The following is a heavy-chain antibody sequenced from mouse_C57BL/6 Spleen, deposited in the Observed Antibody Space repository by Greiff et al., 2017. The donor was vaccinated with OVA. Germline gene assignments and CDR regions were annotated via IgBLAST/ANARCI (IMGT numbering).Heavy chain of an antibody. CDR2: IYPGDGDT. J-gene: IGHJ4*01. Sequence: QVQLQQSGPELVKPGASVKISCKASGYAFSSSWLNWVKQRPGKGLEWIGRIYPGDGDTNYNGKFKGKATLTADKSSSTAYMQLSSLTSEDSAVYFCARYLYDYNGAMDYWGQGTSVTVSS. D-gene: IGHD2-4*01. CDR1: GYAFSSSW. V-gene: IGHV1-82*01. CDR3: ARYLYDYNGAMDY.